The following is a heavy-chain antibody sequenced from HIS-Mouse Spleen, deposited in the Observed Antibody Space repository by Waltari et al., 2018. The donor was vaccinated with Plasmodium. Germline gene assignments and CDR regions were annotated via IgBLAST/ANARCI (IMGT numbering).Heavy chain of an antibody. CDR2: ISGSGGST. Sequence: EVQLLESGGGLVQPGGSLRLSCAASGFTFSSYAMSWVRQAPGKGLGWVSAISGSGGSTYYEDSVKGRFTISRDNSKRAEDTAVYYCAKSSKGTGDLWDYWGQGTLVTVSS. CDR3: AKSSKGTGDLWDY. D-gene: IGHD7-27*01. V-gene: IGHV3-23*01. J-gene: IGHJ4*02. CDR1: GFTFSSYA.